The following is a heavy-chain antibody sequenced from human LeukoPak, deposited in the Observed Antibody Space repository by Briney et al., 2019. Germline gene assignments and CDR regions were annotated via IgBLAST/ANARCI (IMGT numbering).Heavy chain of an antibody. CDR1: GYSISSGYY. CDR2: IYHSGST. V-gene: IGHV4-38-2*02. CDR3: ARDRLSGSYFADY. D-gene: IGHD1-26*01. J-gene: IGHJ4*02. Sequence: SETLSLTCTVSGYSISSGYYWGWIRQPPGKGLEWIGSIYHSGSTYYNPSLKSRVTISVDTSKNQFSLKLSSVTAADTAVYYCARDRLSGSYFADYWGQGNLVTVSS.